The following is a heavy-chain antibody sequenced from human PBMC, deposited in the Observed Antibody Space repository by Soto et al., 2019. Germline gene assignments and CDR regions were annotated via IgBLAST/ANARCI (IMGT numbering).Heavy chain of an antibody. CDR1: GDSVSSNSAA. J-gene: IGHJ4*02. CDR2: TYYRSKWHN. CDR3: VKLVGGTADF. Sequence: SQTLSITCAISGDSVSSNSAAWNWIRQSPSRGLEWLGRTYYRSKWHNDYAVSVKSRIRINPDTSKNQFSLQLNSVTPEDTAVYYWVKLVGGTADFWRQGTFVSGFS. D-gene: IGHD1-26*01. V-gene: IGHV6-1*01.